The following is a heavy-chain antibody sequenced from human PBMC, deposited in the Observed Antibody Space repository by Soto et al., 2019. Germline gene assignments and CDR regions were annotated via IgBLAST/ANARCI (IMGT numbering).Heavy chain of an antibody. CDR1: GFTFISYA. V-gene: IGHV3-23*01. CDR2: VSGSGSHT. D-gene: IGHD2-15*01. Sequence: GGSLRLSCAASGFTFISYAMTWVRQAPGKGLEWVSTVSGSGSHTYYADSMKGRFSISRDNSKNTMYLQMNSLRAEDTAIYYCAKSSCSGGTCDIDYWGQGTLVTVSS. CDR3: AKSSCSGGTCDIDY. J-gene: IGHJ4*02.